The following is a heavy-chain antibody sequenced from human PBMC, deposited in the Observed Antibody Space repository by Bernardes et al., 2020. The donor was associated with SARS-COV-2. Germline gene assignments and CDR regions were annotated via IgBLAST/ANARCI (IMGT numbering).Heavy chain of an antibody. J-gene: IGHJ5*02. CDR2: INPNSGGT. CDR3: ARERIVLMVYANRKSFDP. D-gene: IGHD2-8*01. V-gene: IGHV1-2*02. Sequence: ASVKVSCKASGYTFTGYYMHWVRQAPGQGLEWMGWINPNSGGTNYAQKFQGRVTMTRDTSISTAYMELSRLRSDDTAVYYCARERIVLMVYANRKSFDPWGQGTLVTVSS. CDR1: GYTFTGYY.